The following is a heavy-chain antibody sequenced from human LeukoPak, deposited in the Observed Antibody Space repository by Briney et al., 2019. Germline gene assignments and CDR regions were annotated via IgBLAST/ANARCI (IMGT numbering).Heavy chain of an antibody. J-gene: IGHJ6*03. Sequence: NPSETLSLTCSVSGGSISSGRYYWTWIRQPAGKGLEWIGRLYTNDNTNYDPSLESRVSISVDTSKSQFYLQLTSVTAADTAVYFCARGVVTDDYYMDVWGKGITVIVSS. V-gene: IGHV4-61*02. CDR2: LYTNDNT. CDR1: GGSISSGRYY. CDR3: ARGVVTDDYYMDV. D-gene: IGHD2-21*02.